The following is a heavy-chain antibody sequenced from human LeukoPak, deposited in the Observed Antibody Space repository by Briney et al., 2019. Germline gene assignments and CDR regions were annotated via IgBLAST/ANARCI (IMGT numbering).Heavy chain of an antibody. CDR3: ARDVKHPGWYSYARD. CDR1: SGSVSSATYY. D-gene: IGHD5-18*01. V-gene: IGHV4-61*01. CDR2: VYYSGTT. Sequence: SETLSLTCTVSSGSVSSATYYWSWIRQPPGKGLEWIGYVYYSGTTNYNPSLKSRVTISVDTSKNQFSLKLSSVTAADTAVYYCARDVKHPGWYSYARDWGQGTLVTVSS. J-gene: IGHJ4*02.